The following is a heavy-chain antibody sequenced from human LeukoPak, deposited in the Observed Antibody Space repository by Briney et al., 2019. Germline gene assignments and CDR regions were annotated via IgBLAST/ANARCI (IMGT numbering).Heavy chain of an antibody. Sequence: ASVKVSCKASGYTFTSYGISWVRQAPGQGLEWMGWISAYNGNTNYAQKLQGRVTMTTDTSTSTAYMELRSLRSDDTAVYYCARGIVGAPTPYYYYYMDVWGKGTTVTVSS. V-gene: IGHV1-18*01. J-gene: IGHJ6*03. CDR1: GYTFTSYG. CDR3: ARGIVGAPTPYYYYYMDV. D-gene: IGHD1-26*01. CDR2: ISAYNGNT.